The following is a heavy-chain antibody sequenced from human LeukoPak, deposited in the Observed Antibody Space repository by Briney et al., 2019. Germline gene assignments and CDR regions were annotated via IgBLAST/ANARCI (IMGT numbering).Heavy chain of an antibody. CDR3: TRGAGWLIDY. CDR2: IYYSGST. D-gene: IGHD3-16*01. J-gene: IGHJ4*02. Sequence: SETLSLTCTVSGASLSLYYWSWIRQPPGKGLEWIGHIYYSGSTHYNPSLRSRVTLSVDTSKNQFSLKLNSMTTADTAVYYCTRGAGWLIDYWGQGILVTVSS. V-gene: IGHV4-59*01. CDR1: GASLSLYY.